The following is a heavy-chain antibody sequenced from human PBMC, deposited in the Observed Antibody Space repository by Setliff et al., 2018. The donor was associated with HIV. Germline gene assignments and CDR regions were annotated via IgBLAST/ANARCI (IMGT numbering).Heavy chain of an antibody. CDR1: GGTFSSYA. V-gene: IGHV1-69*05. D-gene: IGHD1-1*01. Sequence: SVKVSCKASGGTFSSYAINWVRQAPGQGLEWMGGIIPMFGTRNYAQKFQGRVTITTDESTSTAYMELSSLRSEDTALYYCAKKGNNFGDPFDIWGQGTMVTVSS. CDR3: AKKGNNFGDPFDI. CDR2: IIPMFGTR. J-gene: IGHJ3*02.